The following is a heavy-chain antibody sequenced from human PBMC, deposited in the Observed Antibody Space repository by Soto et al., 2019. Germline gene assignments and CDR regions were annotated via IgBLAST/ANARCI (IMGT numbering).Heavy chain of an antibody. CDR1: GGSISSYY. CDR3: ERVKADSYVIWFDP. J-gene: IGHJ5*02. CDR2: IYYSGST. Sequence: SETLSLSCTVSGGSISSYYWSWIRQPPGKGLEWIGYIYYSGSTNYNPSLKSRVTISVDTSKNQFSLKLRSLTAADTAVYHCERVKADSYVIWFDPWGQGTLVTV. D-gene: IGHD2-15*01. V-gene: IGHV4-59*01.